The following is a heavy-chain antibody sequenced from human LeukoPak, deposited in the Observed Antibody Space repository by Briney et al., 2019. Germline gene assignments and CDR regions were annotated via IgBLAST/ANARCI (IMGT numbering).Heavy chain of an antibody. CDR2: IYPGDSDT. Sequence: GESLKISCKGSGYSFTSYWIAWVRQMPGKGLEWMGIIYPGDSDTRYSPSFQGQVTISADKSISTAYLQWSSLKASDTAIYYCARHVIPSNVFYTSSRGAFDLWGQGTVVTVSS. CDR3: ARHVIPSNVFYTSSRGAFDL. V-gene: IGHV5-51*01. D-gene: IGHD6-13*01. CDR1: GYSFTSYW. J-gene: IGHJ3*01.